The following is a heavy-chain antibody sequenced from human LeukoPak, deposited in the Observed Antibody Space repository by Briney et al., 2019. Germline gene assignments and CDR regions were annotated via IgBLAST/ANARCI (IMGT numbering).Heavy chain of an antibody. V-gene: IGHV4-30-4*01. D-gene: IGHD2-8*01. J-gene: IGHJ4*01. CDR3: AREGPLYDTSSFDY. CDR2: TYHTGST. Sequence: SSETLSLTCSVSGGSINSGEHYWSWIRQPPGKGLEWIGYTYHTGSTFYNPSLKSRVTISLETSKNLFSLELASVTAADTAVYYCAREGPLYDTSSFDYWGQGALVTVSS. CDR1: GGSINSGEHY.